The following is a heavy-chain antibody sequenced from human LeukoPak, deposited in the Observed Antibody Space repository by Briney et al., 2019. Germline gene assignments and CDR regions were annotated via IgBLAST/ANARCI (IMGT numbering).Heavy chain of an antibody. CDR2: ISSSSSTI. D-gene: IGHD1-26*01. J-gene: IGHJ4*02. CDR3: ARVVGATGINY. V-gene: IGHV3-48*01. CDR1: GFNFRAYW. Sequence: GGSLRLSCTTSGFNFRAYWMAWVRQAPGKGLEWVSYISSSSSTIYYADSVKGRFTISRDNAKNSLYLQMNSLRAEDTAVYYCARVVGATGINYWGQGTLVTVSS.